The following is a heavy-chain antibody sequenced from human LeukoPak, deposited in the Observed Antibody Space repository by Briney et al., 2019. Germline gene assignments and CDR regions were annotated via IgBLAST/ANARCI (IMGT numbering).Heavy chain of an antibody. CDR1: GFTFSSYS. D-gene: IGHD4-17*01. Sequence: GGSLRLSCAASGFTFSSYSMNWVRQAPGKGLEWVSSISSSSYIYYADSVKGRFTISRDNAKNSLYLQMNSLRAEDTAVYYCARAGVATTPAFDIWGQGTMVTVSS. J-gene: IGHJ3*02. CDR3: ARAGVATTPAFDI. V-gene: IGHV3-21*01. CDR2: ISSSSYI.